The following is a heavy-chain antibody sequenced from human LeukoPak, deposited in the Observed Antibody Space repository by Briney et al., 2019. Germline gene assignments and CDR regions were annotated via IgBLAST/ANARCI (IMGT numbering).Heavy chain of an antibody. J-gene: IGHJ5*02. CDR3: AAAGYSSSWYRSWFDP. V-gene: IGHV1-18*01. CDR2: ISAYNGHT. Sequence: GASVKVSCKTSGYTFTNCGISWVRQAPGQGLEWMGWISAYNGHTNYAQKLQGRVTMTTDTSTSTAYMELRSLRSDDTAVYYCAAAGYSSSWYRSWFDPWGQGTLVTVSS. CDR1: GYTFTNCG. D-gene: IGHD6-13*01.